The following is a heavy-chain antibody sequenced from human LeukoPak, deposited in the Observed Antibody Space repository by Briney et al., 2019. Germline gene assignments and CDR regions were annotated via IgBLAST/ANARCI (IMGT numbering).Heavy chain of an antibody. Sequence: PGGSLRLSCAASGFTFSSYATHWVRQAPGKGLEWVAVISYDGSNKYYADSVKGRFTISRDNSKNTLYLQMNSLRAEDTAVYYCARERVGATGFDPWGQGTLVTVSS. CDR2: ISYDGSNK. D-gene: IGHD1-26*01. CDR1: GFTFSSYA. V-gene: IGHV3-30*04. J-gene: IGHJ5*02. CDR3: ARERVGATGFDP.